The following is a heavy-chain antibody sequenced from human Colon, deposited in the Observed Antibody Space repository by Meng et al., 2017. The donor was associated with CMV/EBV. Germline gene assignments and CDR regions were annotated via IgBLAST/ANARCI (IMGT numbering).Heavy chain of an antibody. V-gene: IGHV3-43*01. Sequence: GESLKISCVGSGFTFSDYTIHWVRQLPGKGLEWVSLISWDGNSAYYVDSVKGRFTVSRDNAKNSLYLEMDSLRAEDTAVYYCARAPGNYLSPYYFDYWGQGALVTVSS. D-gene: IGHD1-14*01. J-gene: IGHJ4*02. CDR1: GFTFSDYT. CDR2: ISWDGNSA. CDR3: ARAPGNYLSPYYFDY.